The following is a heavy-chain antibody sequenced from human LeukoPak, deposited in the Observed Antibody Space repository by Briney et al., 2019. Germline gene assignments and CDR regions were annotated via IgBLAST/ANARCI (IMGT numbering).Heavy chain of an antibody. CDR3: ARRDSSLYNWFDP. Sequence: GGSLRPSCAASGFTFSSSAMSWVRQAPGKGLEWVSTITNSGDSTYYADSVKGRFTISRDNSKNTVYLQVNSLRADDTAMYYCARRDSSLYNWFDPWGQGTLVTVSS. J-gene: IGHJ5*02. CDR2: ITNSGDST. CDR1: GFTFSSSA. V-gene: IGHV3-23*01. D-gene: IGHD6-13*01.